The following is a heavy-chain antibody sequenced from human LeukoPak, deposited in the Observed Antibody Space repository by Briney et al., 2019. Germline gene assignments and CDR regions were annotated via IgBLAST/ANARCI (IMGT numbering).Heavy chain of an antibody. J-gene: IGHJ4*02. D-gene: IGHD2/OR15-2a*01. Sequence: SQTLSLTCTVSGGSISSGNYYWNWIRQHPGKGLEWIGDIYYSGTTNYNPSLKSRVTMSVDTSKNQFSLKLHSATAADTAVYYCARRLSTRSYYLDDWGQGTLVTVSS. CDR3: ARRLSTRSYYLDD. CDR1: GGSISSGNYY. V-gene: IGHV4-39*01. CDR2: IYYSGTT.